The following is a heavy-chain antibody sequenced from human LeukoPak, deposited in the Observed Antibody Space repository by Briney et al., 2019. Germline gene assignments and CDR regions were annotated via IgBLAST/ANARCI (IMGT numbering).Heavy chain of an antibody. D-gene: IGHD4-11*01. V-gene: IGHV1-2*02. CDR3: ARSSDYSNYIIDY. CDR2: INPNSGGI. CDR1: GYTFTGYY. Sequence: GASVKVSCKASGYTFTGYYMRWVRQAPGQGLEWMGWINPNSGGINYAQKFQGRVTMTRDTSMSTAYMEVTRLTSDDTAVYFCARSSDYSNYIIDYWGQGTLVTVSS. J-gene: IGHJ4*02.